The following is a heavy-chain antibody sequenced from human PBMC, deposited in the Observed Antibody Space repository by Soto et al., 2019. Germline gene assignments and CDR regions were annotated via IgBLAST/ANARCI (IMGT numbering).Heavy chain of an antibody. J-gene: IGHJ6*02. CDR3: VSREYGSGIFGLRDYYGMDV. Sequence: SETLSLTCAVSGGSISSSNWWSWVRQPPGKGLEWIGEIYHSGSTNYNPSLKSRVTISVDKSKNQFSLKLSSVTAADTAVYYCVSREYGSGIFGLRDYYGMDVWGQGTTVTVSS. CDR2: IYHSGST. V-gene: IGHV4-4*02. D-gene: IGHD3-10*01. CDR1: GGSISSSNW.